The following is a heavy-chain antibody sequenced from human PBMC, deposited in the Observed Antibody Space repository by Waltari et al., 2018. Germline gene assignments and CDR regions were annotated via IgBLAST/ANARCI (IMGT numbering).Heavy chain of an antibody. J-gene: IGHJ4*02. V-gene: IGHV1-2*04. CDR3: ARGSHIVVVVAATHIDY. CDR2: INPNSGGT. D-gene: IGHD2-15*01. Sequence: QVQLVQSGAEVKKPGASVKVSCKASGYTFNGYYMHWVRQAPGKGLEWMGWINPNSGGTNYAQKFQGWVTMTRDTSISTAYMELSRLRSDDTAVYYCARGSHIVVVVAATHIDYWGQGTLVTVSS. CDR1: GYTFNGYY.